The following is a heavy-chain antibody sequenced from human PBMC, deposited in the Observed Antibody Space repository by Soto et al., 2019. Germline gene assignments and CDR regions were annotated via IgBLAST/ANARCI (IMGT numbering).Heavy chain of an antibody. CDR3: AMYFCDCGGECWSGFDS. D-gene: IGHD2-21*01. V-gene: IGHV3-23*01. CDR1: GFAFSGYA. CDR2: ISGSGGST. J-gene: IGHJ4*03. Sequence: GGSLRLSCAASGFAFSGYAMSWVRLAPGKGLEWVSVISGSGGSTYYAGSVKSRFTICGVNAKEKLYLQMISLTAADTAVYYCAMYFCDCGGECWSGFDSWGQGTMVTVSS.